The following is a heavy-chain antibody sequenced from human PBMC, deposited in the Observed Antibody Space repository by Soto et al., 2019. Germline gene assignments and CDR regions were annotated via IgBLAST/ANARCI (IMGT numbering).Heavy chain of an antibody. CDR1: GYTFTGYY. CDR3: ARGCSGGSCYPGGFDY. Sequence: QVQLVQSGAEVTKPGASVKVSCKASGYTFTGYYMHWVRQAPGQGLEWMGWINPNSGGTNYAQKFQGWVTRTRDTSISTAYMELSRLRSDDTAVYYCARGCSGGSCYPGGFDYWGQGTLVTVSS. V-gene: IGHV1-2*04. CDR2: INPNSGGT. J-gene: IGHJ4*02. D-gene: IGHD2-15*01.